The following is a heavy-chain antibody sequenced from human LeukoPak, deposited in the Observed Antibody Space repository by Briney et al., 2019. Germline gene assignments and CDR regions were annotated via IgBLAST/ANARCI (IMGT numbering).Heavy chain of an antibody. CDR2: TYYRSKWGS. J-gene: IGHJ3*01. CDR3: ARASNRAFDA. D-gene: IGHD1-14*01. V-gene: IGHV6-1*01. CDR1: GDSVSSEGAA. Sequence: SQTLSLTCAISGDSVSSEGAAWNWIRQSPSRGLEWLGRTYYRSKWGSDYAVSVKSRVTVNPDPSKNQFSLQLNSVTPEDTAVYFCARASNRAFDAWGQGTVVIVSS.